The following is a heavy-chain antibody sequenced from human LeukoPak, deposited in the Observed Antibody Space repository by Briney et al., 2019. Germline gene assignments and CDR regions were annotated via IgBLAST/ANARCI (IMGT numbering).Heavy chain of an antibody. CDR1: GYTFTSYY. J-gene: IGHJ4*02. CDR2: INPSGGST. D-gene: IGHD6-19*01. Sequence: ALVKVSCKASGYTFTSYYMHWVRQAPGQGLEWMGIINPSGGSTSYAQKFQGRVTMTRDTSTSTVYTELSSLRSEDTAVYYCARDYSGSNQPDYWGQGTLVTVSS. CDR3: ARDYSGSNQPDY. V-gene: IGHV1-46*01.